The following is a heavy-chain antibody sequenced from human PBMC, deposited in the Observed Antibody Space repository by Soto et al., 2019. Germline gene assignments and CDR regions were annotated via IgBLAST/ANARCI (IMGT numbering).Heavy chain of an antibody. CDR2: INHSGST. Sequence: TRAVCGGAISSCCWSWIRKPPGKGLEWIGEINHSGSTNYNPSLKSRVTISVDTSKNQFSLKLSSVTAADTAVYYCARGPNILWGQGTLVTVSS. CDR3: ARGPNIL. CDR1: GGAISSCC. V-gene: IGHV4-34*01. J-gene: IGHJ4*02.